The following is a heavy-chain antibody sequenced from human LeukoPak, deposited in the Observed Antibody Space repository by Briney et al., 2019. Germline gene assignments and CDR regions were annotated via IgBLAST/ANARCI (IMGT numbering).Heavy chain of an antibody. CDR1: GGTFSSYA. CDR2: IIPIFGTA. D-gene: IGHD3-22*01. CDR3: AKGPDQDGGGYYIDY. Sequence: SVKVSCKASGGTFSSYAISWVRQAPGQGLEWMGGIIPIFGTANYAQKFQGRVTITADESTSTAYMELSSLRAEDTALYYCAKGPDQDGGGYYIDYWGQGTLVTVSS. V-gene: IGHV1-69*01. J-gene: IGHJ4*02.